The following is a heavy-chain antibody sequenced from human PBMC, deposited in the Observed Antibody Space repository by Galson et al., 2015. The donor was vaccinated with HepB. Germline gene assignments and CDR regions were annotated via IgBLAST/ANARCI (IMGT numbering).Heavy chain of an antibody. Sequence: SLRLSCAASGFTFSDYYMSWIRQAPGKGLEWLSYISASTIYTNYADSVKGRFTVSRDNAKNSLNLQMNSLRAEDTAVYYCARVADADYGDHTHFDTWGQGTRVIVS. D-gene: IGHD4-17*01. CDR1: GFTFSDYY. CDR2: ISASTIYT. V-gene: IGHV3-11*06. J-gene: IGHJ4*02. CDR3: ARVADADYGDHTHFDT.